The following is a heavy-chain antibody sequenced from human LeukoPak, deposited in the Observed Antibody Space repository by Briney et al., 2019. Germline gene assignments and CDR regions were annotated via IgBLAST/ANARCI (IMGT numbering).Heavy chain of an antibody. D-gene: IGHD3-16*01. CDR2: ISGSGGST. V-gene: IGHV3-23*01. J-gene: IGHJ4*02. Sequence: GSLRLSCVASGLTFSNYGISWVRQAPGKGLEWVSVISGSGGSTYYADSVEGRFTVSRDNSKNTLYLQMNSLRAEDTALYYCAKGGLRGGTYNDDFWGQGTLVTVSS. CDR1: GLTFSNYG. CDR3: AKGGLRGGTYNDDF.